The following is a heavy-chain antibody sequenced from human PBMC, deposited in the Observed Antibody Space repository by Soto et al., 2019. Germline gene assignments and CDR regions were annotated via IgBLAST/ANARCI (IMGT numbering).Heavy chain of an antibody. CDR1: GYSFTSYW. Sequence: VESLKISCKGSGYSFTSYWIGWVRQMPGKGLEWMGIIYPGDSDTRYSPSFQGQVTISADKSISTAYLQWSSLKASDTAMYYCARTGGSYHSSGYTYYYYGMEVWGQGTTVTAP. J-gene: IGHJ6*02. CDR3: ARTGGSYHSSGYTYYYYGMEV. D-gene: IGHD3-22*01. V-gene: IGHV5-51*01. CDR2: IYPGDSDT.